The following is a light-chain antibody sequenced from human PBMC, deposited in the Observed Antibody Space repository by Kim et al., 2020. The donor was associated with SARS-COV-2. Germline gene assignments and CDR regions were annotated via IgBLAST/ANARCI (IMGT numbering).Light chain of an antibody. J-gene: IGKJ1*01. CDR3: KKYNRAPWT. CDR1: QGITNS. Sequence: GDRVTITCRASQGITNSLAWYQQEPGKVPQLLIYAASALQSGVPSRFSGSGSGTDFTLTISSLQPEDVATYYCKKYNRAPWTFGQGTKVDIK. V-gene: IGKV1-27*01. CDR2: AAS.